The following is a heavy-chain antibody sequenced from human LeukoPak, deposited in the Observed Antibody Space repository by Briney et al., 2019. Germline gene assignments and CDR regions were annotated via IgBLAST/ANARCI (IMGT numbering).Heavy chain of an antibody. Sequence: SQTLSLTCAISGDSVSINSAAWNWIRQSPSRGLEWLVRTYQRSKWYNDYAVSVKSRITINPDISKNQFSLQLNSVTPEDTAVYYCARSPSPYSSGWYFDYWGQGTLVTVSS. CDR3: ARSPSPYSSGWYFDY. J-gene: IGHJ4*02. CDR1: GDSVSINSAA. V-gene: IGHV6-1*01. D-gene: IGHD6-19*01. CDR2: TYQRSKWYN.